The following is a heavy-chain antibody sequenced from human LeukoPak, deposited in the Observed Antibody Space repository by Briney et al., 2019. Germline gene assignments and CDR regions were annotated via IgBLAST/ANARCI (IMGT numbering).Heavy chain of an antibody. Sequence: KTSETLSLTCTVSGGSISSYYWSWIRQPPGKGLEWIGYTYYSGSTNYNPSLKSRVTISVDTSKNQFSLKLSSVTAADTAVYYCARGWLPSIAAQWGQGTLVTVSS. J-gene: IGHJ4*02. CDR3: ARGWLPSIAAQ. CDR2: TYYSGST. V-gene: IGHV4-59*01. CDR1: GGSISSYY. D-gene: IGHD6-6*01.